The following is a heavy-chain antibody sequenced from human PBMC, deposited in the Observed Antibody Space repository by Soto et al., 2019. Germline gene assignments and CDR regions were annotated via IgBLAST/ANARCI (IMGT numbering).Heavy chain of an antibody. J-gene: IGHJ4*02. Sequence: ASVKVSCKVSGTSLSGLPMHWVRQAPGKGLEWMGSLDYEEGERSFAHRFQGRLTVTEDTSTDTAYMELSSLMSEDTAVYYCAAGVTTFDYWGQGPMVTVYS. CDR1: GTSLSGLP. D-gene: IGHD4-17*01. CDR2: LDYEEGER. CDR3: AAGVTTFDY. V-gene: IGHV1-24*01.